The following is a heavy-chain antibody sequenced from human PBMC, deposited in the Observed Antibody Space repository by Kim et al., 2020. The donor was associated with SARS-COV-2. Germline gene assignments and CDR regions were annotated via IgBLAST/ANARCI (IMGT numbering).Heavy chain of an antibody. Sequence: YYADTVKGLFTISRDNSKNTVDLQMKSVTADDAAIYYCATNVAGSEPFDYWGQGTLVTISS. CDR3: ATNVAGSEPFDY. V-gene: IGHV3-23*01. D-gene: IGHD2-15*01. J-gene: IGHJ4*02.